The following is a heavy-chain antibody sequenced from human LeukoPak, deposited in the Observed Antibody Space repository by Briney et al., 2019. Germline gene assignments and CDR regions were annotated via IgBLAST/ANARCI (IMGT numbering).Heavy chain of an antibody. Sequence: SETLSLTCTVSGVSISGYYWNWIRQPPGKGLEWVGSIYYSGTTNYNPSLKSRVTISLDTSNTQFSYKLISVTAVDKAVYYCARGQGSSMVRGVIFWFAPWGQGPLVTVSS. CDR1: GVSISGYY. CDR3: ARGQGSSMVRGVIFWFAP. J-gene: IGHJ5*02. V-gene: IGHV4-59*01. D-gene: IGHD3-10*01. CDR2: IYYSGTT.